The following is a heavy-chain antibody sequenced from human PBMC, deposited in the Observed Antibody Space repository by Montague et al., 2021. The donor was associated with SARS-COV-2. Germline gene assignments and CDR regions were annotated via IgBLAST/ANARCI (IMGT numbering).Heavy chain of an antibody. D-gene: IGHD6-19*01. CDR1: GVSVTNGNYY. Sequence: SETLSLTCIVSGVSVTNGNYYWSWIRQTPGKGLKWIGYFYYTGSTEPNPSLKSRVTVSGDTSKNQFSLKLTSVTAADTAVYFCVRDVGTGWGTFDSWGQGILVTVSS. CDR2: FYYTGST. V-gene: IGHV4-61*01. CDR3: VRDVGTGWGTFDS. J-gene: IGHJ4*02.